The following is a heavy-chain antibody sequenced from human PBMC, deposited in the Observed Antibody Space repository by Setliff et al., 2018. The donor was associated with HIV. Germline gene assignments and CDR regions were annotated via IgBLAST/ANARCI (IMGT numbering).Heavy chain of an antibody. CDR1: GYSINNDCY. CDR2: IYYSGST. Sequence: SETLSLTCAVSGYSINNDCYWGWIRQPPGKGLEWIGNIYYSGSTYYNPSLKSRVTMSVDTSKNQFSLKLSSVTAVDTAVYYCARGTGVGPIDYWGQGTLVTVSS. J-gene: IGHJ4*02. D-gene: IGHD3-10*01. V-gene: IGHV4-38-2*01. CDR3: ARGTGVGPIDY.